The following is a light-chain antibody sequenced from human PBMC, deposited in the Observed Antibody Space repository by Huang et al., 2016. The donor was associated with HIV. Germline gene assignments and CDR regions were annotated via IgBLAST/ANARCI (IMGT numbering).Light chain of an antibody. CDR1: QSVTNSY. CDR2: GAS. V-gene: IGKV3-20*01. Sequence: IVLTQTPGTLSLSPGERATLSCRARQSVTNSYLAWYQHRPGQAPRLLIYGASSRATGVPDRFSGSGSGTDFTLTITRLEPEDFGVYYCRQYSDSPFTFGGGTKVEIK. J-gene: IGKJ4*01. CDR3: RQYSDSPFT.